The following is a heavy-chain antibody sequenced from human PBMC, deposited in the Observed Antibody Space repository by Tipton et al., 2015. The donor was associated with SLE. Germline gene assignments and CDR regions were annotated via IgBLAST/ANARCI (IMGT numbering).Heavy chain of an antibody. CDR2: TNPSGNT. Sequence: TLSLTCTVSGASISSSGYSWSWIRQPPGKGLEWIGQTNPSGNTNYNPSLKSRVTISVDTSNNQLSLKLTSVTAADTAVYYCARGAKERITLVRVRPYYFDYWGQGSLVTVSS. CDR1: GASISSSGYS. J-gene: IGHJ4*01. D-gene: IGHD3-10*01. V-gene: IGHV4-39*02. CDR3: ARGAKERITLVRVRPYYFDY.